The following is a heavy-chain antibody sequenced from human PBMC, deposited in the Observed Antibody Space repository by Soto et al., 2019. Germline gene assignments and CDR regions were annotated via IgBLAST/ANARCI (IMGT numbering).Heavy chain of an antibody. CDR3: ARASPSDYSNYGFYS. Sequence: PSETLSLTCTVSGGSISSSGYYWSWIRQHPGRGLEWIGYIYNSGTTLFNPSLKSRLTISVDTSKNQFSLNLSPVTAADTALYYCARASPSDYSNYGFYSWGQGTLVTVSS. CDR2: IYNSGTT. CDR1: GGSISSSGYY. J-gene: IGHJ4*02. V-gene: IGHV4-31*03. D-gene: IGHD4-4*01.